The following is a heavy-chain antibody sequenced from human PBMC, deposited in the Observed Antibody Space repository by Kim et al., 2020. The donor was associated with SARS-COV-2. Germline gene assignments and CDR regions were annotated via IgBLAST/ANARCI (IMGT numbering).Heavy chain of an antibody. CDR2: FDPEDGET. V-gene: IGHV1-24*01. J-gene: IGHJ5*02. D-gene: IGHD2-2*01. Sequence: ASVKVSCKVSGYTLTELSMHWVRQAPGKGLEWMGGFDPEDGETIYAQKFQGRVTMTEDTSTDTAYMELSSLRSEDTAVYYCVTSCSITSCHWFDPWGQGTLVTVSS. CDR3: VTSCSITSCHWFDP. CDR1: GYTLTELS.